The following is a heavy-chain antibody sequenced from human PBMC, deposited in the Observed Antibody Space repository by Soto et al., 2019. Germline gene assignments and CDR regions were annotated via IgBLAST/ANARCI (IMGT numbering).Heavy chain of an antibody. J-gene: IGHJ6*02. D-gene: IGHD2-15*01. CDR1: GYSFTSYW. CDR3: ARVIVVHDILGTDV. CDR2: IDPSDSYT. V-gene: IGHV5-10-1*01. Sequence: GESLKISCKGSGYSFTSYWISWVRQMPGKGLEWMGRIDPSDSYTNYSPSFQGHVTISADKSISTAYLQWSSPKASDTAMYYCARVIVVHDILGTDVWGQGTMVTVSS.